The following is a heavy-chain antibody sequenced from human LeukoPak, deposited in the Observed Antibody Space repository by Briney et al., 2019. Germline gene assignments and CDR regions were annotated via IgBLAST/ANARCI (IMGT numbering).Heavy chain of an antibody. V-gene: IGHV5-51*01. CDR2: ISPGDSDT. D-gene: IGHD5-24*01. CDR3: ARRNGYNGGALDFDY. Sequence: GESLRISCKGSGYSFTSYWIGWVRQMPGKGLEWMGIISPGDSDTAYSPSFQGQVTISADKSISTAYLQWSSLKASDTAMYYCARRNGYNGGALDFDYWGQGTLVTVSS. CDR1: GYSFTSYW. J-gene: IGHJ4*02.